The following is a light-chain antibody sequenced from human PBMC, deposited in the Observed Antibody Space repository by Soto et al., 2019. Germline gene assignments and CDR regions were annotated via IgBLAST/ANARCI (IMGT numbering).Light chain of an antibody. CDR3: CSYTSSSTPVV. V-gene: IGLV2-14*03. CDR2: DVS. J-gene: IGLJ2*01. CDR1: SSDVGGYNY. Sequence: QSALTQPASVSGSPGQSITISCTGTSSDVGGYNYVSWYQQHPVKAPKLMIYDVSNRPSGVSNRFSGSKSGNTASLTISGLQAEDEADYYCCSYTSSSTPVVFGGGTKLTVL.